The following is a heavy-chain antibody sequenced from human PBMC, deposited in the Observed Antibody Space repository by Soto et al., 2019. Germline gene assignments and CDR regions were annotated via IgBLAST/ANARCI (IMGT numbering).Heavy chain of an antibody. CDR1: GFTFSDYY. CDR2: ISSSGSTI. D-gene: IGHD4-17*01. V-gene: IGHV3-11*01. Sequence: QVQLVESGGGLVKPGGSLRLSCAASGFTFSDYYMSWIRQAPGKGLEWVSYISSSGSTIYYADSVKGRFTISRDNAKNSLYLKMNSLRAEDTAVYYCAGGDDYGDYLPVGWFDPWGQGTLVTVSS. J-gene: IGHJ5*02. CDR3: AGGDDYGDYLPVGWFDP.